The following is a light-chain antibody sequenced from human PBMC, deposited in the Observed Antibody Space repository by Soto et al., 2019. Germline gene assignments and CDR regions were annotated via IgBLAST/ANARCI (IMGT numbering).Light chain of an antibody. CDR3: QQYGDWPPDT. V-gene: IGKV3-15*01. CDR1: QSVSRD. J-gene: IGKJ2*01. CDR2: GAS. Sequence: TQSPATLSVSPGVRATLSCRASQSVSRDLAWYQQKPGQAPRLLIYGASTRATGVPARFSGSGSATEFTLSISSLQSEDVAVYYCQQYGDWPPDTFGQGTKLEI.